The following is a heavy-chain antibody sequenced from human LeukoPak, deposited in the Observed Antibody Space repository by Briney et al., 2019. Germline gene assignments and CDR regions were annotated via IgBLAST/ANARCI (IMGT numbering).Heavy chain of an antibody. CDR1: GYNFSSYW. CDR2: IYPGDSDT. J-gene: IGHJ4*02. Sequence: GESLKISCKGSGYNFSSYWIGWVRQMPGNSLEWMGIIYPGDSDTRYSPSFQGQVTISADKSISTAYLQWSSLEASDTAMYCCARRHPSTNLFEYWGQGTLVTVSS. CDR3: ARRHPSTNLFEY. V-gene: IGHV5-51*01.